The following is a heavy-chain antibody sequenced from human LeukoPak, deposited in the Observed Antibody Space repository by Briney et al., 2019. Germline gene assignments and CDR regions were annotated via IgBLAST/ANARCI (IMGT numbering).Heavy chain of an antibody. V-gene: IGHV3-21*01. J-gene: IGHJ4*02. Sequence: GGSLRLSCAASGLTFSSYSMNWVRQAPGKGLEWVSSISSSSSYIYYADSVKGRFTISRDNAKNSLYLQMNRLRAEDTAVYYCAASSAVAGTRGVDLLDWGQGTLVTVSS. CDR3: AASSAVAGTRGVDLLD. CDR2: ISSSSSYI. D-gene: IGHD6-19*01. CDR1: GLTFSSYS.